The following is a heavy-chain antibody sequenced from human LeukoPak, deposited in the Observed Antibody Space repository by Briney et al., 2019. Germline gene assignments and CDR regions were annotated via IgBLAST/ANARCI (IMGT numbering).Heavy chain of an antibody. J-gene: IGHJ4*02. D-gene: IGHD1-1*01. CDR1: GFIFDDFG. CDR2: INWNGDIT. V-gene: IGHV3-20*04. CDR3: TRDETGIDY. Sequence: PGGSLRLSCAASGFIFDDFGMTWVRQAPGKGLEWVSSINWNGDITPYADSVKGRFTISRDNAKNALYLQMNSLRPEDMALYFCTRDETGIDYWGQGTLVTVSS.